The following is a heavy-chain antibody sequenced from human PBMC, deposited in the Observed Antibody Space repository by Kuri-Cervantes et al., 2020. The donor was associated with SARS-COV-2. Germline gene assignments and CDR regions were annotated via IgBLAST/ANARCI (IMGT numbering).Heavy chain of an antibody. CDR1: GYTFTSYS. D-gene: IGHD2-15*01. CDR3: ARGGYCSGGSCYPYYYYYYGMDV. J-gene: IGHJ6*02. Sequence: ASVKVSCKASGYTFTSYSMHWVGQAPGQRLEGMGWSNAGNGNTQYSQKFQGRVTITRDTSASTAYMELSSLRSEDTAVYYCARGGYCSGGSCYPYYYYYYGMDVWGQGTTVTVSS. CDR2: SNAGNGNT. V-gene: IGHV1-3*01.